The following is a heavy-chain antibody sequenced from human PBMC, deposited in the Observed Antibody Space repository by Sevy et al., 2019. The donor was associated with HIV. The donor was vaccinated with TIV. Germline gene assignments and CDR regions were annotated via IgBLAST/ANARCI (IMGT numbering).Heavy chain of an antibody. Sequence: GGSLRLSCAASGFTFSSYAMSWVRQAPGKGLEWVSTFSFGCGKINYADSVKGRFTISRDNSKNTLYLQMNSLRAEDTAVYYCAKTSAVAGTKDYFDYWGQGTLVTVSS. CDR2: FSFGCGKI. V-gene: IGHV3-23*01. J-gene: IGHJ4*02. CDR1: GFTFSSYA. CDR3: AKTSAVAGTKDYFDY. D-gene: IGHD6-19*01.